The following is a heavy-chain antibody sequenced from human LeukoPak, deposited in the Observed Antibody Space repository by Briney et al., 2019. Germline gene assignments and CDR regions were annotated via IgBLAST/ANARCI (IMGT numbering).Heavy chain of an antibody. V-gene: IGHV1-18*01. CDR3: AKDRWRDGSSSFDN. Sequence: GASVTVSCMASVYTFTNYGISWVRQAPGQGLEWMGWISAYKGNTNYAQMLHGRVTMTNDPSTSTAYMELRTQRPPDHAVYYCAKDRWRDGSSSFDNWGQGSMVTVSS. CDR1: VYTFTNYG. CDR2: ISAYKGNT. D-gene: IGHD6-6*01. J-gene: IGHJ4*02.